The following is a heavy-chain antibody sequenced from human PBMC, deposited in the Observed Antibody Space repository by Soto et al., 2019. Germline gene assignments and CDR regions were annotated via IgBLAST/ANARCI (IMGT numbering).Heavy chain of an antibody. V-gene: IGHV3-48*01. CDR3: ARGPGGSIYYLDV. J-gene: IGHJ6*03. CDR1: GLTFSSYS. Sequence: GGSMSLSCAASGLTFSSYSVNWVRQAPGKGLEWVSYISSSSSTIYYADSVKGRFTISRDNAKNSLYLQMNSLRAEDTAVYYCARGPGGSIYYLDVRGKGTTVTVSS. D-gene: IGHD2-15*01. CDR2: ISSSSSTI.